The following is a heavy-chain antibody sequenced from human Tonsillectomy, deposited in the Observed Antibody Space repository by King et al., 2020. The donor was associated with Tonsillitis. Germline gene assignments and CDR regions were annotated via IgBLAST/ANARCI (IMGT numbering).Heavy chain of an antibody. D-gene: IGHD5-18*01. CDR3: ARGFGYSYGYHY. CDR2: IYSGGST. Sequence: VQLVESGGGLIQPGGSLRLSCAASGFTVSTNYMSWVRQAPGKGLEWVSVIYSGGSTYYADSVKGRFTIARDNSKNTLYLQMNNLRADDTAVYYCARGFGYSYGYHYWGQGTLVTVSS. J-gene: IGHJ4*02. V-gene: IGHV3-53*01. CDR1: GFTVSTNY.